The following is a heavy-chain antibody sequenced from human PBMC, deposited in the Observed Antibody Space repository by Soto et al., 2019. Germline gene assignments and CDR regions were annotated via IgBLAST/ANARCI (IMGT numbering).Heavy chain of an antibody. CDR3: ARNNTGWVGGDDYRYGMDV. J-gene: IGHJ6*02. CDR2: ISSSISYT. Sequence: QVQLVESGGGLVKPGGSLRLSCAASGFSVSDYYMSWIRQAPGKGLEWISHISSSISYTKYADSVKGRLTISRDNAKNSVYLQMNSLRAEDTAVYYCARNNTGWVGGDDYRYGMDVWGQGTTVTVSS. D-gene: IGHD6-19*01. V-gene: IGHV3-11*05. CDR1: GFSVSDYY.